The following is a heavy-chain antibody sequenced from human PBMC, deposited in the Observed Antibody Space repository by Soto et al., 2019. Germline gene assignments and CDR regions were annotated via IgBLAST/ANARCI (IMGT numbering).Heavy chain of an antibody. V-gene: IGHV1-46*01. CDR3: ARSSGGNFGIIIEGTNWFAP. J-gene: IGHJ5*02. CDR2: INPHGGTT. D-gene: IGHD1-26*01. CDR1: RDTFTSYY. Sequence: ASVKVSCKAPRDTFTSYYINWVRQAPGQGLEWMGVINPHGGTTAYAQKFKGRVTLTRDTAASTVYMEVSSLTSEDTAMYYCARSSGGNFGIIIEGTNWFAPWGRATLVTLSS.